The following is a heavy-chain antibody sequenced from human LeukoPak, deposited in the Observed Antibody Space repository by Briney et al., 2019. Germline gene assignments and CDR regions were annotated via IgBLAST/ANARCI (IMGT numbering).Heavy chain of an antibody. D-gene: IGHD1-26*01. J-gene: IGHJ4*02. Sequence: GGSLRLSCAASGFTFSSYWMNWVHQAPGKGLEWVSYISSSSAIYYADSVTGRFTISRDNAKNSLYLQMNSLRAEDTAMYYCARATSGSCSRIDYWGQGTLVTVSS. CDR1: GFTFSSYW. CDR3: ARATSGSCSRIDY. V-gene: IGHV3-48*01. CDR2: ISSSSAI.